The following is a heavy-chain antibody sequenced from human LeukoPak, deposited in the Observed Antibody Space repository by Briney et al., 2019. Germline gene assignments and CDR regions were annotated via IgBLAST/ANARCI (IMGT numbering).Heavy chain of an antibody. D-gene: IGHD3-22*01. V-gene: IGHV3-21*01. CDR2: ISSSSSYI. Sequence: GGSLRLSCAASGFTFSSYSMNWVRQAPGKGLEWVSSISSSSSYIYYAGSVKGRFTISRDNAKNSLYLQMNSLRAEDTAVYYCARGRVDFYYDSSGYSLPFDYWGQGTLVTVSS. CDR3: ARGRVDFYYDSSGYSLPFDY. J-gene: IGHJ4*02. CDR1: GFTFSSYS.